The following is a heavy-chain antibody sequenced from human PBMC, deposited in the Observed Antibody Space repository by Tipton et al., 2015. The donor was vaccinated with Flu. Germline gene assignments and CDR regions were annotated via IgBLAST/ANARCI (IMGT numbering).Heavy chain of an antibody. CDR1: GFTVSSKY. CDR3: ATLGNSGTDGFDI. D-gene: IGHD5-12*01. V-gene: IGHV3-66*02. Sequence: SLRLSCAASGFTVSSKYIGWVRQAPGKGLQWVSVIYRGGTTYVADSVKGRCTISRDNFKNTPYLQWNSLTTEDTAVYYCATLGNSGTDGFDIWGQGTMVTISS. CDR2: IYRGGTT. J-gene: IGHJ3*02.